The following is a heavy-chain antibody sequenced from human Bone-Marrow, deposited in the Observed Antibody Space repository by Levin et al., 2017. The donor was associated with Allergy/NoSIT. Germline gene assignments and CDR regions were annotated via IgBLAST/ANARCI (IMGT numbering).Heavy chain of an antibody. CDR3: ARDTYGDQGGPLDY. CDR1: GFTFSSHA. Sequence: GGSLRLSCAASGFTFSSHAMHWVRQAPGKGLEGVAAVSYDGRSKYHADSVKGRITISRDNSKNTVDLQVNSLRAEDTGVYYCARDTYGDQGGPLDYWGQGILVSVSS. CDR2: VSYDGRSK. J-gene: IGHJ4*02. D-gene: IGHD4/OR15-4a*01. V-gene: IGHV3-30*04.